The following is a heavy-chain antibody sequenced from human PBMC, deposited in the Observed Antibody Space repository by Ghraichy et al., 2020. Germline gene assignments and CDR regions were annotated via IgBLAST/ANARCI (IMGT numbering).Heavy chain of an antibody. V-gene: IGHV3-21*01. CDR1: GFTFSSFT. D-gene: IGHD3-22*01. CDR2: ISSNSNNI. CDR3: ARGPYYTDTSRYLYPGSGS. Sequence: LSLTCAASGFTFSSFTMNWVRQAPGKGLEWVSSISSNSNNIYYTDSVKGRFTISRDNAKNSLYLQMNSLRDEDTAVYYCARGPYYTDTSRYLYPGSGSWGPGILIIVPP. J-gene: IGHJ5*02.